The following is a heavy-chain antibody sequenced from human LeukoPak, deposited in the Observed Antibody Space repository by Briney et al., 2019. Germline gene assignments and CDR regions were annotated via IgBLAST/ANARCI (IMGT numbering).Heavy chain of an antibody. CDR2: IYSGGST. Sequence: PGGSLRVSCAASGFIVSDNYMSWVRQAPGKGLEWVSIIYSGGSTHYADSVKGRFTISRDTSKNTLYLQMNSLRAEDTAVYYCASLSGGDMFYYYYMDVWGKGTTVTVSS. D-gene: IGHD2-21*02. J-gene: IGHJ6*03. CDR3: ASLSGGDMFYYYYMDV. V-gene: IGHV3-53*01. CDR1: GFIVSDNY.